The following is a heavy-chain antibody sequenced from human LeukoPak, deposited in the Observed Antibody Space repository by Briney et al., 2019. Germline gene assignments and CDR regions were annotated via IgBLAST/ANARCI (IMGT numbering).Heavy chain of an antibody. CDR3: ARGYYDSSGYPYDF. J-gene: IGHJ4*02. CDR2: NSGYNGNT. Sequence: ASVKVSCKASGYTFTSYGISWVRQAPGQGLEWMGWNSGYNGNTNYAQKLQGRVTMTTDTSTSTAYMELRSLRSDDTAVYYCARGYYDSSGYPYDFWGQGTLVTVSS. CDR1: GYTFTSYG. V-gene: IGHV1-18*01. D-gene: IGHD3-22*01.